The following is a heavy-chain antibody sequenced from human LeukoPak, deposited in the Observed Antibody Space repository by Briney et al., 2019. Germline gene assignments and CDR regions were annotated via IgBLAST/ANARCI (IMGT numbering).Heavy chain of an antibody. D-gene: IGHD3-3*01. J-gene: IGHJ5*02. CDR1: GGSISSSSYY. Sequence: SETLSLTCTVSGGSISSSSYYWSWIRQPPGKGLEWIGYIYYSGSTYYNPSLKSRVTISVDTSKNQFSLKLSSVTAADTAVYYCARVHDFNWFDPWGQGTLVTVSS. CDR3: ARVHDFNWFDP. V-gene: IGHV4-30-4*08. CDR2: IYYSGST.